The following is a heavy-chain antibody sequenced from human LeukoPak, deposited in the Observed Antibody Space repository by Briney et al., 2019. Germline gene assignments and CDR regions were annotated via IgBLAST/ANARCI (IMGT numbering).Heavy chain of an antibody. CDR3: ARAAGHTYYFDY. CDR2: ISWNSGNI. V-gene: IGHV3-9*01. J-gene: IGHJ4*02. Sequence: GGSLRLSCGASGFTFSSYAIAWVRQAPGKGLERVSGISWNSGNIDYADSVKGRFTISRDNAKNSLYLQMNSLRAEDTAFYYCARAAGHTYYFDYWGQGTLVTVSS. CDR1: GFTFSSYA.